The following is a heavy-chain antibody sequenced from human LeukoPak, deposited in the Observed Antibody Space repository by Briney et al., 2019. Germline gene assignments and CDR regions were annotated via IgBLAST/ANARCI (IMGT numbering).Heavy chain of an antibody. Sequence: GGSLRLSCAASGXSFSNYEMNWVRQAPGKGLEWVSYISSSGSTIYYPDSVKSRFTISRDNAKNSLYLQMNRLRAEDTAVYYCARDQDDYGDYWYFDLWGRGTLVTVSS. J-gene: IGHJ2*01. CDR1: GXSFSNYE. V-gene: IGHV3-48*03. D-gene: IGHD4-17*01. CDR2: ISSSGSTI. CDR3: ARDQDDYGDYWYFDL.